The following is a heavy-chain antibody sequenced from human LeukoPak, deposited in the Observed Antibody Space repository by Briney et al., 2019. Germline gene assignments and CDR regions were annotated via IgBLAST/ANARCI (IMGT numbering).Heavy chain of an antibody. CDR1: GGSISSSTYY. J-gene: IGHJ4*02. D-gene: IGHD5-18*01. CDR2: IYYSGST. Sequence: KPSETLSLTCTVSGGSISSSTYYWGWIRRPPGKGLEWIGSIYYSGSTYYNPSLKSRVTISGDTSKNQFSLRLNSVTAADTAVYFCARAYRAHQTFHSYHYFDYWGQGTLVTVSS. CDR3: ARAYRAHQTFHSYHYFDY. V-gene: IGHV4-39*07.